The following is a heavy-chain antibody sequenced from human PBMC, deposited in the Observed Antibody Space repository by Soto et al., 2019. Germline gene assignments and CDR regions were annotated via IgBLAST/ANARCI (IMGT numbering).Heavy chain of an antibody. V-gene: IGHV1-2*02. J-gene: IGHJ6*02. CDR3: ARERYQALSDGMDV. D-gene: IGHD2-2*01. CDR1: GFSLTGYY. Sequence: ASVKVSCKASGFSLTGYYFHWIRAAPGQGLEWLGWINPNTGGTTYAQKFQGRVTLTWDTSINTAYMELSSLRPDDTAMYYCARERYQALSDGMDVGGQGTSVTVSS. CDR2: INPNTGGT.